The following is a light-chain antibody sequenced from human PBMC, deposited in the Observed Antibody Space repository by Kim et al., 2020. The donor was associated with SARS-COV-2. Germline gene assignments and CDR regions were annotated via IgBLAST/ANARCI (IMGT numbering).Light chain of an antibody. CDR3: NSRDNNDNVL. CDR1: SLRTYY. J-gene: IGLJ2*01. Sequence: VALGQTVRITCQGDSLRTYYTTWFQKKPGQAPIVGFYGKNNRPSGIPDRFSGSSSGNTASLTITATQAGDEADYYCNSRDNNDNVLFGGGTQLTV. CDR2: GKN. V-gene: IGLV3-19*01.